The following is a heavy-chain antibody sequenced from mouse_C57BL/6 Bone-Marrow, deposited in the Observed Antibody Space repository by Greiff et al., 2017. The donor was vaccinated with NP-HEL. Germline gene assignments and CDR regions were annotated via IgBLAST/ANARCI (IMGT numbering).Heavy chain of an antibody. CDR3: AGDSIYAFDY. D-gene: IGHD1-1*01. J-gene: IGHJ2*01. V-gene: IGHV1-53*01. CDR2: INPNNGGT. CDR1: GYTFTSYW. Sequence: QVQLQQPGAELVKPGASVKLSCKASGYTFTSYWMHWVKQRPGQGLEWIGNINPNNGGTNYNEKFKTKATLTVDKSSSPAYMQLSSLTSEDSAIYYCAGDSIYAFDYWGQGTTLTVSS.